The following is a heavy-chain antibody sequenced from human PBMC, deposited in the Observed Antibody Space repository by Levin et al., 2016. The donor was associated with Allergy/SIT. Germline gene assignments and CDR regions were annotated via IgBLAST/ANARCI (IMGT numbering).Heavy chain of an antibody. CDR1: GFTFSSYS. J-gene: IGHJ4*02. CDR2: IWFDGSNN. D-gene: IGHD1-26*01. V-gene: IGHV3-33*08. CDR3: ASGSYGY. Sequence: GESLKISCAASGFTFSSYSMNWVRQAPGKGLEWVAVIWFDGSNNYYADSVRGRFTISRDNSKNTMYLQMNNLRAEDTAVYYCASGSYGYWGQGTLVTVSS.